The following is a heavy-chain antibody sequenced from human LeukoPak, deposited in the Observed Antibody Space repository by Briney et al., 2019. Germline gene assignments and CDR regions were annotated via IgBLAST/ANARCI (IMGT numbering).Heavy chain of an antibody. Sequence: ETLSLTCTVSGGSIRSYFWSWLRQPPGKGLEWIGYIWDTEITDYNPSLKSRVTISLDTSKNHFSLKLRSVTAADTALYFCARGLALATDDAFDIWGQGTLVTVSS. V-gene: IGHV4-59*01. CDR3: ARGLALATDDAFDI. D-gene: IGHD5-12*01. CDR1: GGSIRSYF. J-gene: IGHJ3*02. CDR2: IWDTEIT.